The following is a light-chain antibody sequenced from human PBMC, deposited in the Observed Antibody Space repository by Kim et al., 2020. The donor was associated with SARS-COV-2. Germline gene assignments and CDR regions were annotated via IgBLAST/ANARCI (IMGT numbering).Light chain of an antibody. V-gene: IGLV3-19*01. CDR1: SLRNCF. CDR3: FSRDSSGTNL. Sequence: VALGQTVRITCQGDSLRNCFASWIQQKPGQAPTLVIYGKNNRPSGIPDRFSGSSSGNTASLTITGAQAEDEADYYCFSRDSSGTNLFGAGTKVTVL. J-gene: IGLJ1*01. CDR2: GKN.